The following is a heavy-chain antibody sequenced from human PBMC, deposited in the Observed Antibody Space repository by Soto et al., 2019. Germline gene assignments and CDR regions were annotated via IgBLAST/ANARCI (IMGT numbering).Heavy chain of an antibody. J-gene: IGHJ4*02. D-gene: IGHD6-19*01. CDR3: ARGLFAQKWRVGFDT. V-gene: IGHV1-69*01. Sequence: QVHLVQSGAEVKKPGSSVKVSCKASGGSFSNYIFAWVRQAPGQGLEWMGGTIPMFATAQYAQKLQGRVTITADEYTSTVYMDLTTLTSGATAVYYCARGLFAQKWRVGFDTRGQGAPVTASS. CDR1: GGSFSNYI. CDR2: TIPMFATA.